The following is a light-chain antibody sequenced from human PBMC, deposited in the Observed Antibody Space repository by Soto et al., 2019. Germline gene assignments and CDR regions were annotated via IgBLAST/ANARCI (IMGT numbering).Light chain of an antibody. CDR2: GAS. Sequence: EIVMTQSPATLSVSPGERATLSCRASQSVSSNLAWYQQKPGQAPRLLIYGASTRATGIPARFSGSGSGTEFTYTISSLLSEDFAVYYCQQYNNWPPWTFGQGTKGEIK. J-gene: IGKJ1*01. CDR3: QQYNNWPPWT. CDR1: QSVSSN. V-gene: IGKV3-15*01.